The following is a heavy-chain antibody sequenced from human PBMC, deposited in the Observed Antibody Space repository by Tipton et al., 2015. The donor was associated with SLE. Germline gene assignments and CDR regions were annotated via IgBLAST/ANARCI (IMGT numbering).Heavy chain of an antibody. CDR1: GGSVSSSTW. V-gene: IGHV4-4*02. Sequence: TLSLTCIVSGGSVSSSTWWSWVRQPPGKGLEWIGYIYYSGSTDYNPSLKSRVTISVDTSKNQFSLKLSSVTAADTAVYYCATFPKTDAFDIWGQGTMVTVSS. CDR3: ATFPKTDAFDI. CDR2: IYYSGST. J-gene: IGHJ3*02.